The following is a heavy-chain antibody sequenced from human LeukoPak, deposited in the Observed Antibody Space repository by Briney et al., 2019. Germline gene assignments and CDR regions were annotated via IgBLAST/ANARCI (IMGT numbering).Heavy chain of an antibody. CDR3: AKVVYSSGWYGYSQH. CDR1: GFTFSSYW. CDR2: ISGSGGST. V-gene: IGHV3-23*01. Sequence: GGSLRLSCAASGFTFSSYWMHWVRQVPGKGLEWVSAISGSGGSTYYADSVKGRFTISRDNSKNTLYLQMNSLRAEDTAVYYCAKVVYSSGWYGYSQHWGQGTLVTVSS. D-gene: IGHD6-19*01. J-gene: IGHJ1*01.